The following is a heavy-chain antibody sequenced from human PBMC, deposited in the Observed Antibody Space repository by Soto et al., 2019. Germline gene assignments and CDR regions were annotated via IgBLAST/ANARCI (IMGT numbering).Heavy chain of an antibody. CDR2: ISGSGGST. D-gene: IGHD2-2*03. J-gene: IGHJ4*02. Sequence: EVQLLESGGGLVQPGGSLRLSCAASGFTFSSYAMNWVRQAPGKGLEWVSAISGSGGSTYYADSVKGRFTISRDTSKNTLYLQMNSLRAEDTAVYYCAKEGGYCSSTSCYGRVYYWGQGTLVTVSS. V-gene: IGHV3-23*01. CDR1: GFTFSSYA. CDR3: AKEGGYCSSTSCYGRVYY.